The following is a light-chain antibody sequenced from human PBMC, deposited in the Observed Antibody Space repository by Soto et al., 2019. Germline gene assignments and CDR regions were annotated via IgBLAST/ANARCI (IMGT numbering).Light chain of an antibody. V-gene: IGKV1-39*01. CDR2: AAS. CDR1: QSISSY. CDR3: QQSYSTPPGFT. Sequence: DIQMTQSPSSLSASVGDRVTITCRASQSISSYLNWDQQKPGKAPKLLIYAASSLQSGVPSRFSGSGSGTDFTLTISSLQPEDFATYYCQQSYSTPPGFTFGPGTKVDIK. J-gene: IGKJ3*01.